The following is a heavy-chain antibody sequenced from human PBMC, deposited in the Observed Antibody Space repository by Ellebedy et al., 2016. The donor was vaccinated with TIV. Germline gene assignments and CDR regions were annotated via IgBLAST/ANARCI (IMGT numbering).Heavy chain of an antibody. CDR2: ISGSAGSST. D-gene: IGHD3-10*01. CDR3: AKYRGESAYYHGLDV. Sequence: GESLKISCAASGFTFSSYAMSWVRQAPGKGLEWVSAISGSAGSSTYYADSVKGRFTISRDNSKNTLYLQMNSLRAEDTAVYYCAKYRGESAYYHGLDVWGQGTTVTVSS. CDR1: GFTFSSYA. V-gene: IGHV3-23*01. J-gene: IGHJ6*02.